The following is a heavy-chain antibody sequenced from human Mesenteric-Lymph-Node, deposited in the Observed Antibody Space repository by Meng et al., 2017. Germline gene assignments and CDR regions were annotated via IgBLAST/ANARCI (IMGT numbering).Heavy chain of an antibody. J-gene: IGHJ6*02. CDR2: IDGSSTVI. CDR1: GFTFHNYA. Sequence: GESLKISCAASGFTFHNYAMSWVRQAPGKGLEWVSAIDGSSTVIYYTDSVKGRFTISRDNSMNTLYLQMNSLRAEDTAVYYCASERHPSIYYFYGMDVWGQGTTVTVSS. V-gene: IGHV3-23*01. D-gene: IGHD3-3*02. CDR3: ASERHPSIYYFYGMDV.